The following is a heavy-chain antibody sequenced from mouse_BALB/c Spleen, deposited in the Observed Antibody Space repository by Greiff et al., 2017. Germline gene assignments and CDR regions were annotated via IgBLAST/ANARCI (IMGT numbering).Heavy chain of an antibody. CDR2: IDPANGNT. CDR3: AKATATNYYAMDY. CDR1: GFNIKATY. J-gene: IGHJ4*01. V-gene: IGHV14-3*02. D-gene: IGHD1-2*01. Sequence: EVQLQQSGAELVKPGASVKLSCTASGFNIKATYMHWVKQRPEQGLEWIGRIDPANGNTKYDPKFQGKATITADTSSNTAYLQLSSLTSEDTAVYYCAKATATNYYAMDYWGQGTSVTVSS.